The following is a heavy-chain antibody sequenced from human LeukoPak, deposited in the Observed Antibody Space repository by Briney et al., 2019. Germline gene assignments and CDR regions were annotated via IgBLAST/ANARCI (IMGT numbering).Heavy chain of an antibody. J-gene: IGHJ5*02. D-gene: IGHD3-22*01. Sequence: PSETLSLTCAVYGGSFSGYYWSWIRQTPGKGLEWVANIKQDGSEKYFVDSVKGRFTSSRDNAKNSVYLEMNSLRAEDTAVYYCARLCYYYDSGVYGWFGPWGQGTLVNVPS. CDR1: GGSFSGYY. V-gene: IGHV3-7*03. CDR2: IKQDGSEK. CDR3: ARLCYYYDSGVYGWFGP.